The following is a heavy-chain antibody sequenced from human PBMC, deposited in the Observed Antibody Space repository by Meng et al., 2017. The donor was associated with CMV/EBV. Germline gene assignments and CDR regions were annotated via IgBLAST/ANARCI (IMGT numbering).Heavy chain of an antibody. V-gene: IGHV4-59*01. Sequence: GSLRLSCTVSGGSISSYHWSWIRQPPGKGLEWIGYIYYSGSTNYNPSLKSRVTISVDTSKNQFSLKLSSVTAADTAVYYCAREYDFWSGKGWFDPWGQGTLVTVSS. CDR1: GGSISSYH. J-gene: IGHJ5*02. CDR3: AREYDFWSGKGWFDP. D-gene: IGHD3-3*01. CDR2: IYYSGST.